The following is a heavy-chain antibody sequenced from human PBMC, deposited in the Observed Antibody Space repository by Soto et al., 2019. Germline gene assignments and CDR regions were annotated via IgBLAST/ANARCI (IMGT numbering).Heavy chain of an antibody. V-gene: IGHV3-23*01. Sequence: GGSLRLSCAASGFTFSSYAMSWVRQAPGKGLEWVSAISGSGGSTYYADSVKGRFTISRDNSKNTLYLQMNSLRAEDTAVYYCAKEGDSSGWDYYYYGMDVWGQGTTVTVSS. CDR3: AKEGDSSGWDYYYYGMDV. J-gene: IGHJ6*02. CDR2: ISGSGGST. D-gene: IGHD6-19*01. CDR1: GFTFSSYA.